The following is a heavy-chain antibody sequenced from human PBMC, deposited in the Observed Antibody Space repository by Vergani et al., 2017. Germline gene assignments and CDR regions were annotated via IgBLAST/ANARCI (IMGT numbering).Heavy chain of an antibody. V-gene: IGHV4-59*01. CDR3: ARERAGYQLHSLDYYYYMDV. CDR2: IYYSGST. J-gene: IGHJ6*03. Sequence: QVQLQESGPGLVKPSETLSLTCTVSGGSISSYYWSWIRQPPGKGLEWIGYIYYSGSTNYNPSLKSRVTISVDTSKNQFSLKLSSVTAADTAVYYCARERAGYQLHSLDYYYYMDVWGKGTTVTVSS. D-gene: IGHD2-2*01. CDR1: GGSISSYY.